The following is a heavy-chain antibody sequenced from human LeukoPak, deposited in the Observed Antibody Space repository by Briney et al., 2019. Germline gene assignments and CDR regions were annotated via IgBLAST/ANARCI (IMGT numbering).Heavy chain of an antibody. J-gene: IGHJ4*02. CDR1: GFTFSSFA. CDR3: ARDRKGCIAAAGNFDY. Sequence: GGSLRLSCAASGFTFSSFAMSWVRQAPGKGLEWVSGVSDNGRSTYYADSVKGRFTISRDNSKNSLYLQMNSLRAEDTAVYYCARDRKGCIAAAGNFDYWGQGTLVTVSS. CDR2: VSDNGRST. D-gene: IGHD6-13*01. V-gene: IGHV3-23*01.